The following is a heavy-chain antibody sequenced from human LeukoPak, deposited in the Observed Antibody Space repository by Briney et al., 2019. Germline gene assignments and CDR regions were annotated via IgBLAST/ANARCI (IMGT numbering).Heavy chain of an antibody. D-gene: IGHD4-17*01. Sequence: PGGSLRLSCAASGFTFSSYSMNWVRQAPGKGLEWVSSISSSSSYIYYADSVKGRFTISRDNAKNSLYLQMNSLRAEDTAVYYCARGYGDYEDWYFDLWGRGTLVTVSS. CDR1: GFTFSSYS. CDR3: ARGYGDYEDWYFDL. CDR2: ISSSSSYI. J-gene: IGHJ2*01. V-gene: IGHV3-21*01.